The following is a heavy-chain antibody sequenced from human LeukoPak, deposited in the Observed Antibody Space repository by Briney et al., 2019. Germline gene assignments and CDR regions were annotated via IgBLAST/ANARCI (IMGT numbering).Heavy chain of an antibody. CDR3: AREGTVLRFLEWSTGRAKGLNWFDP. J-gene: IGHJ5*02. CDR2: IYYSGST. Sequence: PSETLSLTCTVSGGSISSSSYYWGWIRQPPGKGLEWIGSIYYSGSTYYNPSLKSRVTISVDTSKNQFSLKLSSVTAADTAVYYCAREGTVLRFLEWSTGRAKGLNWFDPWGQGTLVTVSS. D-gene: IGHD3-3*01. V-gene: IGHV4-39*07. CDR1: GGSISSSSYY.